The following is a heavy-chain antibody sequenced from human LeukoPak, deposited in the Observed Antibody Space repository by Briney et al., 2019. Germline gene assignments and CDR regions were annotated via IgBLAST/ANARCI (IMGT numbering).Heavy chain of an antibody. D-gene: IGHD1-26*01. J-gene: IGHJ4*02. Sequence: GGSLRLSCTAFGFTFSSHWMSWVRQAPGKGLEWVATIRQDGGETYYVDSVKGRFTISRDNAKNSLFLQMNSLRAEDTAVYYCARDKIVGATHFDFWGQGALVTVSS. CDR2: IRQDGGET. CDR1: GFTFSSHW. CDR3: ARDKIVGATHFDF. V-gene: IGHV3-7*03.